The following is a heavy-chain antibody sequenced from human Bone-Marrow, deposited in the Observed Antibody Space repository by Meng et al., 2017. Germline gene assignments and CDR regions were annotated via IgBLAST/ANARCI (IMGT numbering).Heavy chain of an antibody. CDR1: GYTLSSDG. V-gene: IGHV1-18*01. Sequence: QGQLVQSGAEVKKPGASVKVSCEASGYTLSSDGFSWVWQAPGQGLEWLGWINTYNGKTDYAQKFQGRITMTTDTFTSTAYMELRSLRSDDTAVYYCATRGNPYLNCWGQGTLVTVSS. J-gene: IGHJ4*02. CDR3: ATRGNPYLNC. CDR2: INTYNGKT.